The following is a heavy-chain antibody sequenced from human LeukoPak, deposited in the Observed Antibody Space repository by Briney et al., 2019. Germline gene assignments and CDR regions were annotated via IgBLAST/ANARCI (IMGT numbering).Heavy chain of an antibody. CDR1: GGSISSYY. J-gene: IGHJ4*02. Sequence: SETLSLTCTVSGGSISSYYWGWIRQPAGKGLEWIGRIYTSGSTNYNPSLKSRVTMSVDTSKNQFSLKLSSVTAADTAVYYCARDKFVAAMATTGFDYWGQGTLVTVSS. CDR2: IYTSGST. V-gene: IGHV4-4*07. D-gene: IGHD5-18*01. CDR3: ARDKFVAAMATTGFDY.